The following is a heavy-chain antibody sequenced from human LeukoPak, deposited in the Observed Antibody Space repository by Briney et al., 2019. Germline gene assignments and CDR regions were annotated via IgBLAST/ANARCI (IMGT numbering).Heavy chain of an antibody. J-gene: IGHJ4*02. D-gene: IGHD3-22*01. V-gene: IGHV3-30*18. CDR3: AKGRPYYYDSSGYGCPDY. CDR1: GFTFSSYG. CDR2: ISYDGSNK. Sequence: GRSLRLSCAASGFTFSSYGMHWVRQAPGKGLEWVAVISYDGSNKYYADSVKGRFTISRDNSKNTLYLQMNSLRAEDTAVYYCAKGRPYYYDSSGYGCPDYWGQGTLVTVSS.